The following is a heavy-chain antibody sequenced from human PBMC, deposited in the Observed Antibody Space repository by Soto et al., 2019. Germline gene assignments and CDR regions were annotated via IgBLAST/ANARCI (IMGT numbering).Heavy chain of an antibody. D-gene: IGHD6-6*01. V-gene: IGHV3-48*03. Sequence: GGSLRLSCAASGFTFSSYEMNWVRQAPGKGLEWVSYISSSGSTIYYADSVKGRFTISRDNAKNSLYLQMNSLRAEDTAVYYCARDRSSSYYFDYWGQGTLVTVSS. CDR1: GFTFSSYE. J-gene: IGHJ4*02. CDR3: ARDRSSSYYFDY. CDR2: ISSSGSTI.